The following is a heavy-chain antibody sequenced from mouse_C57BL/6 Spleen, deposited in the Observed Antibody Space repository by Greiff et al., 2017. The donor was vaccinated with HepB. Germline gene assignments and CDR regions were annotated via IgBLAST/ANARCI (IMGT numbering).Heavy chain of an antibody. CDR3: TREWDDYGEGKDY. V-gene: IGHV1-15*01. CDR2: IDPETGGT. CDR1: GYTFTDYE. Sequence: QVQLKQSGAELVRPGASVTLSCKASGYTFTDYEMHWVKQTPVHGLEWIGAIDPETGGTAYNQKFKGKAILTADKSSSTAYMELRSLTSEDSAVYYCTREWDDYGEGKDYWGQGTTLTVSS. D-gene: IGHD2-4*01. J-gene: IGHJ2*01.